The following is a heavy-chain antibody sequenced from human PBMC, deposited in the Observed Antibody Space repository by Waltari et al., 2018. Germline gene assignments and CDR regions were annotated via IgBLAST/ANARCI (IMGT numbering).Heavy chain of an antibody. Sequence: QVQLQESGPGLVKPSEPLSLPCTVSGYSISSGYYWGWIRQPPGMGLAWIGSIYHSGSTYYNPSLKSRVTISVDTAKNQFSLKLSSVTAADTAVYYCEYGDYPYYFDYWGQGTLVTVSS. CDR1: GYSISSGYY. CDR3: EYGDYPYYFDY. J-gene: IGHJ4*02. V-gene: IGHV4-38-2*02. CDR2: IYHSGST. D-gene: IGHD4-17*01.